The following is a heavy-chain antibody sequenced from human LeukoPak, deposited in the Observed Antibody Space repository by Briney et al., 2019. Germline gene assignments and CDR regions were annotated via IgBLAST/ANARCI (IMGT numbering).Heavy chain of an antibody. CDR2: INHSGST. Sequence: SETLSLTCAVYGGSLSGYYWSWIRQPPGKGLEWIGEINHSGSTNYNPSLKSRVTISVDTSKNQFSLKLSSVTAADTAVYYCARLRIVVVRKRQINWFDPWGQGTLVTVSS. CDR1: GGSLSGYY. CDR3: ARLRIVVVRKRQINWFDP. J-gene: IGHJ5*02. D-gene: IGHD3-22*01. V-gene: IGHV4-34*01.